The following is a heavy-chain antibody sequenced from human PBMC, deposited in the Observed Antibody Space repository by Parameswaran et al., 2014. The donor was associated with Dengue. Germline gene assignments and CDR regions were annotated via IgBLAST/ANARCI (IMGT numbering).Heavy chain of an antibody. CDR2: ISSTSSFK. CDR3: ARDDVVGATIYYGMDV. J-gene: IGHJ6*02. D-gene: IGHD1-26*01. V-gene: IGHV3-21*01. Sequence: WIRQPPGKGLEWVSYISSTSSFKYYADSVKGRFTISRDNAKNSLYLQMNSLRAEDTAVYFCARDDVVGATIYYGMDVWGQGTTVTVSS.